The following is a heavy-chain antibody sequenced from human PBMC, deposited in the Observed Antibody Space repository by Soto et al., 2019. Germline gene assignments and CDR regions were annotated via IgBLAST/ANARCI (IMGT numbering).Heavy chain of an antibody. CDR1: GTIFSRYT. CDR3: ARGLGGRMDD. CDR2: IIPILGET. V-gene: IGHV1-69*08. Sequence: QVQLVQSGAEVKKPGSSVRVSCKASGTIFSRYTISWVRQAPGQGLEWMGRIIPILGETNSAQKCQDRVTLTADKSTTTAYMELNSLRLEDTAVYYCARGLGGRMDDWGQGTTVTVSS. J-gene: IGHJ6*02. D-gene: IGHD3-16*01.